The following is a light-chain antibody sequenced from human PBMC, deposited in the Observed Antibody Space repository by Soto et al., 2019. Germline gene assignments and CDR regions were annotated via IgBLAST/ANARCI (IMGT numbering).Light chain of an antibody. V-gene: IGKV1-5*01. CDR3: QQYNTYPLT. J-gene: IGKJ4*01. Sequence: DIQMTQSPSTLSASVGDRVTITCRASQSISSWLAWYQQKPGKVPKLLIYDASSLQSGVPSRFSGSGSGTEFTLTISGLQPDDIATYFGQQYNTYPLTFGGGTKVEI. CDR2: DAS. CDR1: QSISSW.